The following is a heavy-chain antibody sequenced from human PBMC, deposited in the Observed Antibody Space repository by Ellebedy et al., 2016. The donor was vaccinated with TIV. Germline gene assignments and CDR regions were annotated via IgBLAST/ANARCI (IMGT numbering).Heavy chain of an antibody. CDR2: IAHDGSIR. Sequence: GESLKISCAASGLTFSDYGMHWVRQAPGEGLEWVAIIAHDGSIRHYADSVKGRFTVSRDNSKNTLYLQMDSLTADDTAVYYCACNWRSGAFDLWGQGTMVTVS. CDR3: ACNWRSGAFDL. V-gene: IGHV3-30*03. J-gene: IGHJ3*01. D-gene: IGHD1-1*01. CDR1: GLTFSDYG.